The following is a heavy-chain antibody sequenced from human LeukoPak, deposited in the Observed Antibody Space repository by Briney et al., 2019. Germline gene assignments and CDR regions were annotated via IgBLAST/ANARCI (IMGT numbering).Heavy chain of an antibody. CDR3: ASRKLGNDY. CDR2: INPSGGST. J-gene: IGHJ4*02. Sequence: ASVKVSCKASGYTFTSYYMHWVRQAPGQGLEWMGIINPSGGSTSYAQKFQGRVTMTRDTSTSTVYMELSSVTAADTAVYYCASRKLGNDYWGQGTLVTVSS. CDR1: GYTFTSYY. V-gene: IGHV1-46*01. D-gene: IGHD7-27*01.